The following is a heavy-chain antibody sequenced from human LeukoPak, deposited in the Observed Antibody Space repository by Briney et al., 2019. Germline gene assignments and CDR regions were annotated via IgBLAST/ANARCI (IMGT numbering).Heavy chain of an antibody. CDR1: GFTFSTYG. V-gene: IGHV3-23*01. CDR2: ISGSGSGGST. J-gene: IGHJ4*02. Sequence: GGSLRLSCAASGFTFSTYGMSWVRQAPGKGLEWVSNISGSGSGGSTYYADSVKGRFTISRDNSKNTLYLQMNSLRAEDTAVYYCAKSGYNRFDYWGQGTLVTVSS. D-gene: IGHD5-24*01. CDR3: AKSGYNRFDY.